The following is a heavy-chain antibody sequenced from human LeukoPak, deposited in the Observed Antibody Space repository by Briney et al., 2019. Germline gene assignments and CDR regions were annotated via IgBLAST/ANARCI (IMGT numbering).Heavy chain of an antibody. Sequence: PSETLSLTCTVSGYSISSGYYWGWIRQPPGKGLEWIESIYHSGSTYFNPSLKSRVTISVDTSKNQFSLQLSSVTAADAAVYYCARDTAMKRGAFDIWGQGTMVTVSS. V-gene: IGHV4-38-2*02. CDR3: ARDTAMKRGAFDI. J-gene: IGHJ3*02. D-gene: IGHD5-18*01. CDR1: GYSISSGYY. CDR2: IYHSGST.